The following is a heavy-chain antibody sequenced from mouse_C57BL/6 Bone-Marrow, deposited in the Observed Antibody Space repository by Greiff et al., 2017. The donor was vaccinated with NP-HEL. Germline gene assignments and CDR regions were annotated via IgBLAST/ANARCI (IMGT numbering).Heavy chain of an antibody. CDR1: GYSITSGYY. J-gene: IGHJ3*01. CDR3: ARGRRRAWFAY. V-gene: IGHV3-6*01. Sequence: EVQLQESGPGLVKPSQSLSLTCSVTGYSITSGYYWNWIRQFPGNKLEWMGYISYDGSNNYNPSLKNRISITRDTSKNQFFLKLNSVTTEDTATYYCARGRRRAWFAYWGQGTLVTVSA. CDR2: ISYDGSN.